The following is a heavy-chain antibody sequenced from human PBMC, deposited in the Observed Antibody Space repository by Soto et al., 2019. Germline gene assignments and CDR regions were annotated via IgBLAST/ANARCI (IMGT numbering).Heavy chain of an antibody. CDR1: GFAFSRYG. V-gene: IGHV3-33*06. CDR3: AKDRSSSLDAMDV. CDR2: IWYDGTDN. D-gene: IGHD6-13*01. J-gene: IGHJ6*02. Sequence: PGGSLRLSCAASGFAFSRYGMHWVRQAPDKGLEWVAVIWYDGTDNYYADSVKGRFTISRDNSKNTLYLPVDSLRVDDTAVYSCAKDRSSSLDAMDVWGQGTTVTVSS.